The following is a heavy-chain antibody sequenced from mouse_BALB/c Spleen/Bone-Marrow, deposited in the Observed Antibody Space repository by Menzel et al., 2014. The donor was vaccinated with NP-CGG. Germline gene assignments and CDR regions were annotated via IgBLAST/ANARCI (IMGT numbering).Heavy chain of an antibody. D-gene: IGHD2-4*01. Sequence: EVQVVESGGGLVQPGGSLRLSCATSGFTFTDYYMSWVRQPPGKALEWLGFIRNKANGYTTEYSASVKGRLTISRDNSQSILYLQMNTLRAEDSATYYCAREIINDYHWYFDVWGAGTTVTVSS. J-gene: IGHJ1*01. CDR1: GFTFTDYY. CDR2: IRNKANGYTT. V-gene: IGHV7-3*02. CDR3: AREIINDYHWYFDV.